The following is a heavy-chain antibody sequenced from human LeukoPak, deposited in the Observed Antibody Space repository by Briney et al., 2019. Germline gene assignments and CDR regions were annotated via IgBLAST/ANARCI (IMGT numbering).Heavy chain of an antibody. CDR3: ARDRPTHYYYYGTDV. CDR1: GGSISSGGYS. CDR2: IYYSGST. J-gene: IGHJ6*02. Sequence: SETLSLTCTVSGGSISSGGYSWSWIRQHPGKGLEWIGYIYYSGSTYYNPSLKSRVTISVDTSKNQFSLKLSSVTAADTAVYYCARDRPTHYYYYGTDVWGQGTTVTVSS. V-gene: IGHV4-31*03.